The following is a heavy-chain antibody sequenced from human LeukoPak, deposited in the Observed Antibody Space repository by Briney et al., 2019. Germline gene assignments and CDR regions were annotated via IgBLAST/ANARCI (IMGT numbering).Heavy chain of an antibody. CDR3: AVGQPADN. CDR1: GYTFTGYD. J-gene: IGHJ4*02. V-gene: IGHV1-8*03. D-gene: IGHD1-26*01. CDR2: MNPNSGNT. Sequence: ASVKVSCKASGYTFTGYDINWVRQATGQGLEWMEWMNPNSGNTGYAQKFQGRVTITRNTSISTAYMELSSLISEDTAVYYCAVGQPADNWGQGTLVTVSS.